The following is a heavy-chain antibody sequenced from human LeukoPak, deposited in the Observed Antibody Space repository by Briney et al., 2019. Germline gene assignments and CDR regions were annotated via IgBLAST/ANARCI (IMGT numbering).Heavy chain of an antibody. CDR3: ARYRYSGSSRSPFAT. V-gene: IGHV1-2*02. CDR2: INPNNGGT. D-gene: IGHD1-26*01. J-gene: IGHJ3*02. CDR1: GYTFSGYY. Sequence: GASVNVSCKASGYTFSGYYIHWVRQAPGQGLEWMGWINPNNGGTNYASNFKGRVTITRDTSISTVFMEARSLRSDDTAVYYCARYRYSGSSRSPFATWGQGTMVTVSS.